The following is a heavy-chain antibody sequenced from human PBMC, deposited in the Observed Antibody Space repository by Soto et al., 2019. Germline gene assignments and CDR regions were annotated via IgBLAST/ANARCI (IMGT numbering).Heavy chain of an antibody. Sequence: GASVKVSCKASGGNFNNYPITWVRQAPGEGLEWMGGSIPIFGTANYAQKFQGRVTISVDESTSTAYMELSSLRSEDTAVYYCARGRGYSGDDHYYYFDMDVWGQGTTVTVSS. CDR2: SIPIFGTA. V-gene: IGHV1-69*13. CDR3: ARGRGYSGDDHYYYFDMDV. CDR1: GGNFNNYP. J-gene: IGHJ6*02. D-gene: IGHD5-12*01.